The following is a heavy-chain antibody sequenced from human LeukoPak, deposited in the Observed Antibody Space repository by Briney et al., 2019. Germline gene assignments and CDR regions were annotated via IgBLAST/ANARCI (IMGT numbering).Heavy chain of an antibody. V-gene: IGHV4-59*01. CDR3: ARLYQGSRGWFDP. CDR1: GGSISSYY. D-gene: IGHD1-26*01. J-gene: IGHJ5*02. CDR2: IYYSGST. Sequence: SETLSLTCTVSGGSISSYYWSWIRQPPGKGLEWIGYIYYSGSTNYNPSLRSRVTISVDTSKNQFSLKLSSVTAADTAVYYCARLYQGSRGWFDPWGQGTLVTVSS.